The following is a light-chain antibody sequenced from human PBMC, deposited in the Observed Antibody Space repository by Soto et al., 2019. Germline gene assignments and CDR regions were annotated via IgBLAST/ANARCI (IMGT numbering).Light chain of an antibody. J-gene: IGLJ1*01. CDR3: SSYTSTRTKV. Sequence: QSVLTQPASVSGSPGQSITISCTGTSSDVGGFNSVSWYQLRPGTAPKLILYDVVDRPSGVSYRFSGSKSGNTASLTISGLPAADEADYFCSSYTSTRTKVFGSGTKVTVL. V-gene: IGLV2-14*03. CDR2: DVV. CDR1: SSDVGGFNS.